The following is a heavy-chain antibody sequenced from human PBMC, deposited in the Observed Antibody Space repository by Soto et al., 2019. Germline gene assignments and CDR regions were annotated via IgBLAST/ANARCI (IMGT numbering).Heavy chain of an antibody. Sequence: PSETLSLTCTVSGGSMRNYFWTWIRQPPGKGLEWIGYIHYSGTTSFFPSYNPSLRSRVTISEDTSKNHFSLNLLSVTTADTAVYFCAAGEASSRNLAPYYLDFWGQGTLVTVSS. J-gene: IGHJ4*02. CDR3: AAGEASSRNLAPYYLDF. CDR2: IHYSGTT. CDR1: GGSMRNYF. V-gene: IGHV4-59*01. D-gene: IGHD6-13*01.